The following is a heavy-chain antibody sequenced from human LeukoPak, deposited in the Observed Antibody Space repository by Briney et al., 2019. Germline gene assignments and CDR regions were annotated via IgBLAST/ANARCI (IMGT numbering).Heavy chain of an antibody. CDR3: ARDNHYYGSGSYYNGPYYYYYYMDV. V-gene: IGHV3-21*01. CDR1: GFTFNSYS. CDR2: ISSSSSYI. Sequence: GGSLRLSCAASGFTFNSYSVNWVRQAPGKGLEWVSSISSSSSYIYYADSVKGRFTISRDNAKNSLYLQMNSLRAEDTAVYYCARDNHYYGSGSYYNGPYYYYYYMDVWGKGTTVTVSS. J-gene: IGHJ6*03. D-gene: IGHD3-10*01.